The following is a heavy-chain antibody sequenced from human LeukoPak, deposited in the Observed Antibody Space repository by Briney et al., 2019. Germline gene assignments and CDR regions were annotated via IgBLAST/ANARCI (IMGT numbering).Heavy chain of an antibody. CDR1: GYTFTTHD. V-gene: IGHV5-51*01. Sequence: ASVKVSCKASGYTFTTHDLTWVRQATGQGLEWMGIIYPSDSDTRYSPSFQGQVTISVDKAFNTAYLQWGSLKASDTAIYYCARRTPSSSWYHFDYWGQGTLVTVSS. D-gene: IGHD6-13*01. CDR3: ARRTPSSSWYHFDY. J-gene: IGHJ4*02. CDR2: IYPSDSDT.